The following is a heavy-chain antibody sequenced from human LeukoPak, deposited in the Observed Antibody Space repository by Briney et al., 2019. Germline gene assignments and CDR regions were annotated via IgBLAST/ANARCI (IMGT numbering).Heavy chain of an antibody. Sequence: SETLSLTCAVYGGSFSGYYWSWIRQPPGKGLEWIGEINHSGSTNYNPSLKSRVTISVDTSKNQFSLKLSSVTAADTAVYYCARADVAGFDYWGQGTLVTVSS. CDR1: GGSFSGYY. CDR2: INHSGST. J-gene: IGHJ4*02. V-gene: IGHV4-34*01. CDR3: ARADVAGFDY. D-gene: IGHD6-19*01.